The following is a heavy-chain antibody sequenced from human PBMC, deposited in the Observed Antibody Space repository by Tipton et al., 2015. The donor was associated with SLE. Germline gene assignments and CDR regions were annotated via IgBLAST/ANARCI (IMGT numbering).Heavy chain of an antibody. CDR3: APTLPYLATGGAYGAMDV. Sequence: SLRLSCAASGFTFSNYAMSWVRQAPGKGLEWVGRINSYIDGGTTDYAAPVKGRFTISRDDSKDTLYLQMQSLKTEDTAVYYCAPTLPYLATGGAYGAMDVWGQGTTVTVSS. V-gene: IGHV3-15*01. J-gene: IGHJ6*02. CDR1: GFTFSNYA. D-gene: IGHD2-8*02. CDR2: INSYIDGGTT.